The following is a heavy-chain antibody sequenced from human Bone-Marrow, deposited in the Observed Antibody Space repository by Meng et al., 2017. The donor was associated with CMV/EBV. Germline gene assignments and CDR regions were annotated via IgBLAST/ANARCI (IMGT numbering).Heavy chain of an antibody. CDR2: ISGSGGST. Sequence: GESLKISCAASGFTFSSYAMSWVRQAPGKGLEWVSAISGSGGSTYYADSVKGRFTISRDNSKNTLYLQMNSLRAKDTAVYYCAKDGSIVVVPAAPGEYFDYWGQGTLVTVSS. CDR1: GFTFSSYA. CDR3: AKDGSIVVVPAAPGEYFDY. J-gene: IGHJ4*02. V-gene: IGHV3-23*01. D-gene: IGHD2-2*01.